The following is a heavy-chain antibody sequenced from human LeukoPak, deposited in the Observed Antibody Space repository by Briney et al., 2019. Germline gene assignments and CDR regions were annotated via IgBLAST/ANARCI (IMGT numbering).Heavy chain of an antibody. J-gene: IGHJ4*02. Sequence: GGSLRLSCTASGFTFSDYWMSWVRQTPGKGLEWVASIEQDGSEKFYVDSVKGRFTIPRDNAKNSLFLQMNSLRADDTAVYYCARPSVLGPNTDYWGQGTLLTVSS. CDR3: ARPSVLGPNTDY. V-gene: IGHV3-7*01. CDR2: IEQDGSEK. CDR1: GFTFSDYW. D-gene: IGHD4/OR15-4a*01.